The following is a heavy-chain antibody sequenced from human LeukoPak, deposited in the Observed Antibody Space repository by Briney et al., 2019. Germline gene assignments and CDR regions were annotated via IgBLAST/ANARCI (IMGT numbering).Heavy chain of an antibody. CDR3: ATRPGPPPYLVAATHYY. Sequence: SETLSLTCAVYGGSFSGYYWSWIRQPPGRGLEWIGEINHSGSTNYNPSLKSRVTISVDTSKHQFSLKLSSVTAADTAVYYCATRPGPPPYLVAATHYYWGQGTLVTVSS. V-gene: IGHV4-34*01. J-gene: IGHJ4*02. CDR1: GGSFSGYY. CDR2: INHSGST. D-gene: IGHD1-26*01.